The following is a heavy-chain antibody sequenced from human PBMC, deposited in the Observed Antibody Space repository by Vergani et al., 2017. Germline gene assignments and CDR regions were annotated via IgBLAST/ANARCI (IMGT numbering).Heavy chain of an antibody. J-gene: IGHJ4*02. CDR3: ANEGSANRIRGWLDH. V-gene: IGHV3-30*02. D-gene: IGHD3-10*01. Sequence: QVQLVESGGGVVQPGGSLRLSCVASGFSVSNSGMHCVRQTQGKGLEWVAFIQYDGSDIFYADFVEGRFTISRDNSKNSLYLQMRSLRFDDTAVYYCANEGSANRIRGWLDHWGQGALVTVSS. CDR2: IQYDGSDI. CDR1: GFSVSNSG.